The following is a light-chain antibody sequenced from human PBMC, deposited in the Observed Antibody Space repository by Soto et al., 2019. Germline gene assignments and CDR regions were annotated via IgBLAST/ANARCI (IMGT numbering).Light chain of an antibody. J-gene: IGKJ1*01. Sequence: DIQMTQSPSSLSTSVGDRVTITCRASQSITNYLNWYQQKPGRVPKRLIYAASRLQSGVPSRFSGSISGTDFTLTISSLQPEDFATYYCQQSYITPWTFGQGTKVEIK. CDR1: QSITNY. CDR2: AAS. CDR3: QQSYITPWT. V-gene: IGKV1-39*01.